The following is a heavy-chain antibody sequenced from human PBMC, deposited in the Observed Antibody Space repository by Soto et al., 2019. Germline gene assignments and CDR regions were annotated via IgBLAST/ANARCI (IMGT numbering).Heavy chain of an antibody. Sequence: GRSLRFSCAASGFTFTTYAMSWVRQAPGKGLEWVSAISAGGGTTYYADSVKDRFTISRDNSMNALYLQIHSLRVEDTAVYYCAHPRGYGVFDAYDIWGQGTMVTV. D-gene: IGHD4-17*01. CDR2: ISAGGGTT. CDR1: GFTFTTYA. V-gene: IGHV3-23*01. CDR3: AHPRGYGVFDAYDI. J-gene: IGHJ3*02.